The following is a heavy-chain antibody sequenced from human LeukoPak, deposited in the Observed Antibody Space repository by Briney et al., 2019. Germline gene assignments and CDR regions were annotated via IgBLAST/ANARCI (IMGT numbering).Heavy chain of an antibody. Sequence: ASVKVSCKVSGYTLTELSMHWVRQAPGKGLEWMGGFDPEDGETIYAQKFQGRVTMTEDTSIDTAYMELSSLRPEDTAVYYCATTSSYSSGYYDYWGQGTLVTVSS. CDR3: ATTSSYSSGYYDY. D-gene: IGHD3-22*01. J-gene: IGHJ4*02. V-gene: IGHV1-24*01. CDR2: FDPEDGET. CDR1: GYTLTELS.